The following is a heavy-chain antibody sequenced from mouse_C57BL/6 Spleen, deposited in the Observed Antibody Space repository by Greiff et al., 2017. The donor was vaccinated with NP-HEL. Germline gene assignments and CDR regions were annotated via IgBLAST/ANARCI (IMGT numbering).Heavy chain of an antibody. CDR2: ISDGGSYT. CDR1: GFTFSSYA. D-gene: IGHD2-12*01. V-gene: IGHV5-4*01. CDR3: ARDVYDEGYAMDY. Sequence: EVQRVESGGGLVKPGASLKLSCAASGFTFSSYAMALVRQTPEKRLEWVATISDGGSYTYYPDNVKGRINISRDNAKNNLYLRMSHLKSEDTSMYYCARDVYDEGYAMDYWGQGTSVTVSS. J-gene: IGHJ4*01.